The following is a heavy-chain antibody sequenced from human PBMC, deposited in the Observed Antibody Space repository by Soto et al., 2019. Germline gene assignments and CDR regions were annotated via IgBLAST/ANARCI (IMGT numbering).Heavy chain of an antibody. Sequence: ASVKVSCKASGYTFTSHSIIWVRRAPGEGLEWVGWISAYNGYTNSAENFQGRVTMTTDASTNTAYMELRSLRSDDTAVYYCARVGYYYGSGSYVFDPWGQGTLVTVS. J-gene: IGHJ5*02. V-gene: IGHV1-18*04. CDR2: ISAYNGYT. CDR3: ARVGYYYGSGSYVFDP. CDR1: GYTFTSHS. D-gene: IGHD3-10*01.